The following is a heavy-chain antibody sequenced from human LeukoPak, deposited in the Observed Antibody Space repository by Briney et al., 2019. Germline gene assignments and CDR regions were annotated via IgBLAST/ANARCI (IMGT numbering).Heavy chain of an antibody. V-gene: IGHV3-9*01. CDR2: ISWNSGSI. CDR3: AKSATVSYYYYMDV. CDR1: GSTFDDYA. J-gene: IGHJ6*03. Sequence: PGGSLRLSCAASGSTFDDYAMHWVRQAPGKGLEWVSGISWNSGSIGYADSVKGRFTISRDNAKNSLYLQMNSLRAEDTALYYCAKSATVSYYYYMDVWGKGTTVTVSS.